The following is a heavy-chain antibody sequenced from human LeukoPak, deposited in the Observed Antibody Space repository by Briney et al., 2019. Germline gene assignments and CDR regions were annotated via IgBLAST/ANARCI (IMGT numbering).Heavy chain of an antibody. CDR3: AREGDYGDLRGYYYGMDV. CDR1: GGSISSGGYY. Sequence: KSSQTLSLTCTVSGGSISSGGYYWSWIRQHPGKGLEWIGYIYYCGSTYYNPSLKSRVTISVDTSKNQFSLKLSSVTAADTAVYYCAREGDYGDLRGYYYGMDVWGQGTTVTVSS. V-gene: IGHV4-31*03. D-gene: IGHD4-17*01. J-gene: IGHJ6*02. CDR2: IYYCGST.